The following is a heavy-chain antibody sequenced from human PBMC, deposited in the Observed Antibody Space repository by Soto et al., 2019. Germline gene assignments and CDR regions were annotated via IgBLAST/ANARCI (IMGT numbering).Heavy chain of an antibody. J-gene: IGHJ5*02. D-gene: IGHD6-13*01. CDR1: GGTFSSYA. CDR3: ARGKYSSSWYEGGWFDP. CDR2: IIPIFGTA. Sequence: QVQLVQSGAEVKKPGSSVKVSCKASGGTFSSYAISWVRQAPGQWLEWMGGIIPIFGTANYAQKFQGRVTITADESTSTAYMELSSLRSEDTAVYYCARGKYSSSWYEGGWFDPWGQGTLVTVSS. V-gene: IGHV1-69*01.